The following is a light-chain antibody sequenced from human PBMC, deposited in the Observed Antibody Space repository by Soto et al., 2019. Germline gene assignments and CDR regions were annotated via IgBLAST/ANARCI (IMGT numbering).Light chain of an antibody. V-gene: IGLV2-14*01. CDR2: EVS. Sequence: QSVLTQPASVSGSPGQSITISCPVTSSDVGGYNYVSWYQQHPGKAPKLMIYEVSNRPSGVSNRFSGSKSGNTASLTISGLQAEDEADYYCSSYTSSSTRVFGGGTKLTVL. CDR1: SSDVGGYNY. J-gene: IGLJ3*02. CDR3: SSYTSSSTRV.